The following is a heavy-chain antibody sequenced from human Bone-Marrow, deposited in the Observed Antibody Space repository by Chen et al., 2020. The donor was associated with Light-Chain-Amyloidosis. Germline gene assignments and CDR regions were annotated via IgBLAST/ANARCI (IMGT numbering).Heavy chain of an antibody. Sequence: QVQLQESGPGLVKPSETLSLTSSVSGYSISSGYYWGWIRQPPGKGLEWIGSIYHTGTTYYNPSLKSRVTISLDRSKNQFSLKLSSVNAADTAVYYCARGRDYYDSSGYSYYFDYWGQGTLVTVSS. CDR3: ARGRDYYDSSGYSYYFDY. CDR2: IYHTGTT. D-gene: IGHD3-22*01. CDR1: GYSISSGYY. J-gene: IGHJ4*02. V-gene: IGHV4-38-2*02.